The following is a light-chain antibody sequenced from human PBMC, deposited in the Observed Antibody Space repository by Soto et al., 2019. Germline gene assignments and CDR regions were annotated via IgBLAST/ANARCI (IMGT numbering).Light chain of an antibody. CDR2: RDS. CDR3: QVWDSSTVV. CDR1: NIGSKN. Sequence: SYELTQPLSVSVALGQTARITCGGNNIGSKNVHWYQQKPGQAPVLVIYRDSNRPSGIPERFSGSNSGNTATLTIRRARAGDEADYYCQVWDSSTVVFGGGTKLTVL. V-gene: IGLV3-9*01. J-gene: IGLJ2*01.